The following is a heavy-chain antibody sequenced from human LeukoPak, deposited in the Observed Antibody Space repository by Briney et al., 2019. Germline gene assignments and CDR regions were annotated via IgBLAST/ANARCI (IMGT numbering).Heavy chain of an antibody. CDR1: GFTLDDHG. D-gene: IGHD6-6*01. V-gene: IGHV3-20*04. J-gene: IGHJ3*02. CDR2: INWNGGST. Sequence: GGSPRLSCVASGFTLDDHGMSWVRQAPGKGREWVSGINWNGGSTGYADSVKGRFTISRDNAKNSLYLQMNSLRAEDTALYYCARSPRSSSSYVDAFDIWGQGTMVTVSS. CDR3: ARSPRSSSSYVDAFDI.